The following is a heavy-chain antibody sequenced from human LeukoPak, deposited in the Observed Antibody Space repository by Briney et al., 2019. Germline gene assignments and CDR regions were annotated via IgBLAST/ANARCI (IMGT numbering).Heavy chain of an antibody. J-gene: IGHJ3*02. CDR1: GFTFSSYS. V-gene: IGHV3-21*01. D-gene: IGHD3-3*01. Sequence: GGSLRLSCAASGFTFSSYSMNWVRQAPGKGLEWVSSISSSSSYIYYADSVKGRFTISRDNAKNSLYLQMNGLRAEDTAVYYCARDRGGFLEWLLNPKDAFDIWGQGTMVTVSS. CDR3: ARDRGGFLEWLLNPKDAFDI. CDR2: ISSSSSYI.